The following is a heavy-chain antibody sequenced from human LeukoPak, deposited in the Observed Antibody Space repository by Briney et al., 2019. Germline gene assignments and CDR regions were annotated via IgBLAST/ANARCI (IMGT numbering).Heavy chain of an antibody. D-gene: IGHD5-18*01. J-gene: IGHJ4*02. CDR2: IKQDGSEK. CDR3: ARDVFIGGYSYGYGGFDY. Sequence: GGSLRLSCAASGFTFSSYWMSWVRQAPGKGLEWVANIKQDGSEKYYVDSVKGRFTISRDNAKNSLYLQMNSLGAEDTAVYYCARDVFIGGYSYGYGGFDYWGQGTLVTVSS. V-gene: IGHV3-7*01. CDR1: GFTFSSYW.